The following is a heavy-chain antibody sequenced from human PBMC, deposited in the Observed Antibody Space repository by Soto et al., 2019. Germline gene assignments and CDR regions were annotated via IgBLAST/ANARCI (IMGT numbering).Heavy chain of an antibody. CDR3: ARDHAWQRTTFYFDY. D-gene: IGHD5-12*01. CDR2: ISADGHHI. Sequence: GGSLRLSCTASGFTFNTFIMHWVRQAPGKGLEWVSSISADGHHIYYADSLKGRFAISRDNAKNSLYLQMDSLRAEDTAMYYCARDHAWQRTTFYFDYWGQGALVTVSS. CDR1: GFTFNTFI. J-gene: IGHJ4*02. V-gene: IGHV3-21*06.